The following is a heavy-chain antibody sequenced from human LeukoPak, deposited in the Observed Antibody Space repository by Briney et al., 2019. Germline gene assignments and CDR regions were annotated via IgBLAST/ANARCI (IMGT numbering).Heavy chain of an antibody. D-gene: IGHD3-22*01. J-gene: IGHJ3*02. CDR3: ARGYYYDSSGYYLSDAFDI. CDR1: GFIFDDYA. Sequence: PGGSLRLSCAASGFIFDDYAMHWVRQAPGKGLEWVSLISGGGGSTYYADSVKGRFTISRDNSKNSLYLQMNSLRTEDTALYYCARGYYYDSSGYYLSDAFDIWGQGTMVTVSS. CDR2: ISGGGGST. V-gene: IGHV3-43*02.